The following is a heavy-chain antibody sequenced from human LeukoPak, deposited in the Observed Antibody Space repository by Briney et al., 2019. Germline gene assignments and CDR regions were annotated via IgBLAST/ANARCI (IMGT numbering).Heavy chain of an antibody. CDR3: ATDYGGTLSY. J-gene: IGHJ4*02. D-gene: IGHD4-23*01. CDR2: IYYTGST. CDR1: GDSINTYY. V-gene: IGHV4-59*01. Sequence: PSETLSLTCTVSGDSINTYYWNWIRQPPGKGLEWIGNIYYTGSTKYNRALKSRVTISVDTSKNQFSLKLSSVTAADTAVYYCATDYGGTLSYWGQGTLVAVSS.